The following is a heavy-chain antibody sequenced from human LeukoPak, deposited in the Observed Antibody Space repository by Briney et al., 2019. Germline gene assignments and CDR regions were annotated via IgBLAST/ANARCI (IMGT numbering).Heavy chain of an antibody. CDR2: ISSSSSYI. V-gene: IGHV3-21*01. CDR1: GFSFRSYA. D-gene: IGHD6-19*01. CDR3: ARGLSSRWYVFDARGMGEDY. Sequence: SGGSLRLSCAASGFSFRSYALNWVRQAPGKGLEWVSSISSSSSYIYYADSVKGRFTISRDNAKNSLYLQMNSLRAEDTAVYYCARGLSSRWYVFDARGMGEDYWGQGTLVTVSS. J-gene: IGHJ4*02.